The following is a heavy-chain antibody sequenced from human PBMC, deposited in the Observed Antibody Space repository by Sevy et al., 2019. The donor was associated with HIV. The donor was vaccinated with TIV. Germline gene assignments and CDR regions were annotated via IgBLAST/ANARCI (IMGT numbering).Heavy chain of an antibody. J-gene: IGHJ4*02. CDR2: INQNGSVK. CDR1: GFSLNNYW. V-gene: IGHV3-7*01. CDR3: VRAIASDGSF. Sequence: GGSLRLSCAASGFSLNNYWMNWVRQAPGKGLEWVANINQNGSVKYYVDSVKGRFTISRDNARNLVSLQMNSLRAEDTALYYCVRAIASDGSFWGQGTLVTVSS. D-gene: IGHD6-13*01.